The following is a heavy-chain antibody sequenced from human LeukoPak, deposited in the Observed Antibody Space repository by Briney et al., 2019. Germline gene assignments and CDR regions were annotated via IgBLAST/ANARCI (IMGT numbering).Heavy chain of an antibody. Sequence: SETLSLTCTVSGGSISSYYWSWIRQPPGKGLEWIGYIYYSGSTNYNPSLTSRVTISVDTSKNQFSLKLSSVTAADTAVYYCARGGVLGYCTNGVCSTPLIADYWGQGTLVTVSS. CDR1: GGSISSYY. D-gene: IGHD2-8*01. J-gene: IGHJ4*02. CDR3: ARGGVLGYCTNGVCSTPLIADY. CDR2: IYYSGST. V-gene: IGHV4-59*01.